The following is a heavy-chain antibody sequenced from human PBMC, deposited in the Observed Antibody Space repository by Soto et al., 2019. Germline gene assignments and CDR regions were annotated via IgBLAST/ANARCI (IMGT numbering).Heavy chain of an antibody. CDR1: GYKFISHS. V-gene: IGHV1-18*01. Sequence: QIQLVQSGGEVKKPGASVKVSCKSSGYKFISHSITWVRQAPGQGLEWMGRISAYNGNTNYAQKLQGRVTVTTDTSTNTAYMELRSLRSDDTAVYYCARGAFCGGAPGCRDMDVW. CDR2: ISAYNGNT. J-gene: IGHJ6*01. CDR3: ARGAFCGGAPGCRDMDV. D-gene: IGHD2-21*01.